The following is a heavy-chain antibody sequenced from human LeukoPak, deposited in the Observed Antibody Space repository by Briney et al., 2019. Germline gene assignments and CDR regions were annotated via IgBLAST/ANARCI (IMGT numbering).Heavy chain of an antibody. Sequence: SETLSLTCTVSGGSIRGYYWSWIRQSAGKGLEWIGRLHTSGNINHNHSLKSRVTMSVDTSKNQLPLKLTSVTAADTAMYYCVRDETSGSGAFEYWGQGTLVTVSS. CDR2: LHTSGNI. CDR1: GGSIRGYY. V-gene: IGHV4-4*07. CDR3: VRDETSGSGAFEY. D-gene: IGHD3-10*01. J-gene: IGHJ4*02.